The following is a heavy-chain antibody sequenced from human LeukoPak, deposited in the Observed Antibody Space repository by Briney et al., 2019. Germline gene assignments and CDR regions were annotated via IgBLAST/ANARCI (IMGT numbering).Heavy chain of an antibody. CDR2: IWYDGSNK. V-gene: IGHV3-33*01. D-gene: IGHD6-13*01. Sequence: PGRSLRLSCAASGFTFSSYGMHWVRQAPGKGLEWVAVIWYDGSNKYCADSVKGRFTISRDNSKNTLYLQMNSLRAEDTAVYYCARVGAAAAGNYYYYGMDVWGQGTTVTVSS. CDR3: ARVGAAAAGNYYYYGMDV. J-gene: IGHJ6*02. CDR1: GFTFSSYG.